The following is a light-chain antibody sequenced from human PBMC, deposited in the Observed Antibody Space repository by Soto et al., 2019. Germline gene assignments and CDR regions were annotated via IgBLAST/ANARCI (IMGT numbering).Light chain of an antibody. J-gene: IGKJ1*01. CDR3: QQSYRNPRA. Sequence: DIQMTQSPSFLSASAGDRVTISCRASQTISNCLHWYQQKPGKAPKLLIYAASSLESGVPSRFGGSGSGTEFTLTISSLQPEDFATYYCQQSYRNPRAFGLGTKVDIK. CDR2: AAS. V-gene: IGKV1-39*01. CDR1: QTISNC.